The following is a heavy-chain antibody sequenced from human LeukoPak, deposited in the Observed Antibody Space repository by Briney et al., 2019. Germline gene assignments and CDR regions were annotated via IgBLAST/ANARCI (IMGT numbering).Heavy chain of an antibody. J-gene: IGHJ4*02. V-gene: IGHV4-34*01. Sequence: PSETLSLTCAVYGGSFSGYYWSWIRQPPGKGLEWIGEINHSGSTNYNPSLKSRVTLSVDTSKNQFSLKLSSVTAADTAVYYCARLGGDYWGQGTLVTVSS. CDR1: GGSFSGYY. CDR3: ARLGGDY. CDR2: INHSGST. D-gene: IGHD3-16*01.